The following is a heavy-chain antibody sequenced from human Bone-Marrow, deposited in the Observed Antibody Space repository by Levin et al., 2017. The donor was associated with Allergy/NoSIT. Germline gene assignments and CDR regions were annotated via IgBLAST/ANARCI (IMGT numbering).Heavy chain of an antibody. CDR3: AREGDDYGGNWGIDY. D-gene: IGHD4-23*01. CDR2: INPNSGGT. Sequence: ASVKVSCKASGYTFTGYYMHWVRQAPGQGLEWMGWINPNSGGTNYAQKFQGRVTMTRDTSISTAYMELSRLRSDDTAVYYCAREGDDYGGNWGIDYWGQGTLVTVSS. V-gene: IGHV1-2*02. J-gene: IGHJ4*02. CDR1: GYTFTGYY.